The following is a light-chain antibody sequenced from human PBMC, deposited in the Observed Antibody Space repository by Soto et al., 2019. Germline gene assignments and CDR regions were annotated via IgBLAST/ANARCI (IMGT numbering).Light chain of an antibody. CDR1: QGISSY. J-gene: IGKJ4*01. CDR3: RQLNSYPRLT. V-gene: IGKV1-9*01. Sequence: DIQLTQAPSFLSASVGDRVTSTCRASQGISSYLAWYQQKPGKAPKLLIYAASTLRSGVPSRFIGSGSVPEFNLPNSSRQPEDFATYYCRQLNSYPRLTFGGGTKVEIK. CDR2: AAS.